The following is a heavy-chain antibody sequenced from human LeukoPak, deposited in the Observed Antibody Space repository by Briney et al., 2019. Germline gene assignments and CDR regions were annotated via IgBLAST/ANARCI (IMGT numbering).Heavy chain of an antibody. J-gene: IGHJ4*02. V-gene: IGHV1-24*01. Sequence: ASVEVSCKVSGYTLTELSMHWVRQALGKGLEWMGGFDPEDGETIYAQKFQGRVTMTEDTSTDTAYMELSSLRSEDTAVYYCATFPAQYSSSWYYFDYWGQGTLVTVSS. CDR1: GYTLTELS. CDR3: ATFPAQYSSSWYYFDY. D-gene: IGHD6-13*01. CDR2: FDPEDGET.